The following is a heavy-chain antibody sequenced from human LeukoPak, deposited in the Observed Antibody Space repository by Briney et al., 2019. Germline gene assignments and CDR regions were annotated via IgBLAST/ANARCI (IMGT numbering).Heavy chain of an antibody. D-gene: IGHD1-26*01. CDR1: GYTLIDYY. CDR3: ARDWRGSYFPDF. Sequence: ASVKVSCKASGYTLIDYYMHWVRQAPGQGLEWMGWINPNSGDTNYAQKFQGRVTTTRDTSISTAYMELSRLTSDDTAIYYCARDWRGSYFPDFWGQGTLVTVSS. CDR2: INPNSGDT. J-gene: IGHJ4*02. V-gene: IGHV1-2*02.